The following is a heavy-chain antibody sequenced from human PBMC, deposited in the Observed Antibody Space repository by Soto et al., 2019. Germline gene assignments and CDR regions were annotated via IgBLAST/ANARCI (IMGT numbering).Heavy chain of an antibody. CDR1: GFDFSGSE. J-gene: IGHJ4*02. D-gene: IGHD2-21*01. Sequence: EVKLVESGGALVQPGGSLRLSCTASGFDFSGSEMNWFRQAAGKGLEWVAYITGSGGVTFHADSVMGRFSISRDNAKNSLFLDMSDLTADDTGVYYCAKVAPFILGSPFWGQGTLVTVSS. CDR3: AKVAPFILGSPF. CDR2: ITGSGGVT. V-gene: IGHV3-48*03.